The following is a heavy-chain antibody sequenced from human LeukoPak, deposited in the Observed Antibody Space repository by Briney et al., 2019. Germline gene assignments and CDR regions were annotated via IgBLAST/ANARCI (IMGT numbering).Heavy chain of an antibody. Sequence: GGPLRLSCAASGFTVSSNYMSWVRQAPGKGLEWVSVIYSGGSTYYADSVKGRFTISRDNSKNTLYLPMNSLRAEDTAVYYCARSPPRIVGATYIDYWGQGTLVTVSS. CDR1: GFTVSSNY. CDR2: IYSGGST. CDR3: ARSPPRIVGATYIDY. D-gene: IGHD1-26*01. V-gene: IGHV3-53*01. J-gene: IGHJ4*02.